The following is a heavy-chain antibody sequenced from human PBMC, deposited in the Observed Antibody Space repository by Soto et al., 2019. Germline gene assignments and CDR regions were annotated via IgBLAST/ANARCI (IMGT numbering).Heavy chain of an antibody. J-gene: IGHJ5*02. CDR2: IIPIFGTA. Sequence: QVQLVQSGAEVKKPGSSVKVSCKASGGTFSSYAITWVRQAPGQGLEWMGGIIPIFGTANYAQKFQARVTITADESTSTACMELSSLRSEDTAVYYCARDRGPSSGYDPYLFDPWGQGTLVTVSS. CDR1: GGTFSSYA. CDR3: ARDRGPSSGYDPYLFDP. D-gene: IGHD3-22*01. V-gene: IGHV1-69*12.